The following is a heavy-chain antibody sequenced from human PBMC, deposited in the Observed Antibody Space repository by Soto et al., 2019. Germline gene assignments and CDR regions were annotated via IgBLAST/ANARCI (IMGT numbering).Heavy chain of an antibody. V-gene: IGHV3-15*01. J-gene: IGHJ4*02. Sequence: SLRVSCAASEFTFTYAWMSWVRQAPGKGLEWVGRIKSKTDGGTTDYAAPVKGRFTISRDESQNTLYLQMNSLKTEDTAVYYCTSLYYGHWGQGTLVTVSS. CDR3: TSLYYGH. CDR2: IKSKTDGGTT. D-gene: IGHD3-16*02. CDR1: EFTFTYAW.